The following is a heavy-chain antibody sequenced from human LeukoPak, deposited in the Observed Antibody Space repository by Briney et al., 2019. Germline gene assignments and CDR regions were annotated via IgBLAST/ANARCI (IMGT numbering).Heavy chain of an antibody. CDR2: ISWNSGSI. CDR3: AKDRASSGWYFDY. D-gene: IGHD6-19*01. J-gene: IGHJ4*02. V-gene: IGHV3-9*01. Sequence: PGRSLRLSCAASGFTFDDYAMHWVRQAPGKGLEWVSGISWNSGSIGYADSVKGRFTISRGNAKNSLYLQMNSLRAEDTALYYCAKDRASSGWYFDYWGQGTLVTVSS. CDR1: GFTFDDYA.